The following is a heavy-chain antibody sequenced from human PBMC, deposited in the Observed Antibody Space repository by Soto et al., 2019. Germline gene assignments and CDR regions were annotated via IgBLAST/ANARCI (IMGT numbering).Heavy chain of an antibody. CDR3: ARHGAVPAASENNWFDP. D-gene: IGHD2-2*01. Sequence: PSDTLSLTCTVSGGPISSYYGSWIRQPPGKGLEWIGYIYYSGTTNYNPSLKSRVTISVDTSKNQFSLKLSSVTAADTAVYYCARHGAVPAASENNWFDPWGQGTLVTVS. CDR1: GGPISSYY. V-gene: IGHV4-59*08. J-gene: IGHJ5*02. CDR2: IYYSGTT.